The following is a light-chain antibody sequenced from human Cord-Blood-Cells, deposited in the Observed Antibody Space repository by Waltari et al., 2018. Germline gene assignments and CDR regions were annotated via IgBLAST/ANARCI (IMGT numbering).Light chain of an antibody. CDR2: WAS. CDR3: QQYYSTPIT. Sequence: DIVMTQSPDSLAVSLGERPTINCKSSQSVLYRSNNKNYLAWYQQKPGQPPKLLIYWASTRESGVPDRFSGSGSGTDFTLTISSLQAEDVAVYYCQQYYSTPITFGQGTRLEIK. J-gene: IGKJ5*01. V-gene: IGKV4-1*01. CDR1: QSVLYRSNNKNY.